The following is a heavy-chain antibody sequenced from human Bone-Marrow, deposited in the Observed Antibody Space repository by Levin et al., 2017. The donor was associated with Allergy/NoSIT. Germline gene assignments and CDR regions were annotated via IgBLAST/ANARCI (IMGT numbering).Heavy chain of an antibody. J-gene: IGHJ4*02. CDR2: IYSDGGT. V-gene: IGHV3-53*01. CDR3: ARLGASARD. CDR1: GFTVRTNY. Sequence: GGSLRLSCAASGFTVRTNYMSWVRQAPGKGLEWVSIIYSDGGTNYAESVKGRFTISRDNSKNTVYLQMNRLRAEDTAFYYCARLGASARDWGQGTLVTVSS. D-gene: IGHD1-26*01.